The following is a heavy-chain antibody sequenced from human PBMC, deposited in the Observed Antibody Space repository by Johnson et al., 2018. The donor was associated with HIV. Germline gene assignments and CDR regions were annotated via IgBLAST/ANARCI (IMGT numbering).Heavy chain of an antibody. CDR2: IWFDGSNK. CDR3: AKDLGGGEGGGDVYGAFDI. J-gene: IGHJ3*02. V-gene: IGHV3-33*06. D-gene: IGHD2-21*02. Sequence: QVQLVESGGGVVQPGRSLRLSCAASGFTFSSYGMHWVRQAPGKGLEWVAVIWFDGSNKYYADSVKGRFTISRDNSKNTLFLQMNSLRTEDTAVYYCAKDLGGGEGGGDVYGAFDIWGQGTMVTVSS. CDR1: GFTFSSYG.